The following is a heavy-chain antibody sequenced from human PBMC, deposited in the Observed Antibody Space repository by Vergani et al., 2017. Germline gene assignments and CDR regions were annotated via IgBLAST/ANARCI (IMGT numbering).Heavy chain of an antibody. Sequence: EVQLLESGGDLVQPGGSLRLSCAASGFTFNHYAMNWVRQAPGKGLEWVSGISGSGGSTYYAGSVKGRFTISRDSSKNTLYLQMNSLRAEDTAVYYCARDPLAARPYYFDYWGQGTLVTVSS. CDR3: ARDPLAARPYYFDY. CDR1: GFTFNHYA. J-gene: IGHJ4*02. CDR2: ISGSGGST. D-gene: IGHD6-6*01. V-gene: IGHV3-23*01.